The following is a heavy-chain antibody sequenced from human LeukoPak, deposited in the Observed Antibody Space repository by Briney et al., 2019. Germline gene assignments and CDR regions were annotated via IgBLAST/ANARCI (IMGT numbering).Heavy chain of an antibody. D-gene: IGHD3-10*01. V-gene: IGHV4-39*01. CDR1: GGSISSSSYY. CDR3: ARLTMVRGVIISGFDP. CDR2: IYYSGST. J-gene: IGHJ5*02. Sequence: PSETLSLTCTVSGGSISSSSYYWGWIRQPPGKGLEWIGSIYYSGSTYYNPSLKSRVTISVDTSKNQFSLKLSSVTAADTAVYYCARLTMVRGVIISGFDPWGQGTLVTVSS.